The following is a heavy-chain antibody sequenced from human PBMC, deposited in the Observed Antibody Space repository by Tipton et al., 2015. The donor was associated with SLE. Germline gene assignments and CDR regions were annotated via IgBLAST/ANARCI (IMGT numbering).Heavy chain of an antibody. CDR3: AREGDCIGGTGSYPGAS. CDR1: GFTFSTHS. V-gene: IGHV3-21*03. D-gene: IGHD2-15*01. Sequence: GSLRLSCAASGFTFSTHSMNWVRQAPGKGLECVSAISSSGTFIYYTDSVKGRFTVSRDNAQNSLYLQMNSLRAEDTAVYYCAREGDCIGGTGSYPGASWGQGTLVSVSS. CDR2: ISSSGTFI. J-gene: IGHJ4*02.